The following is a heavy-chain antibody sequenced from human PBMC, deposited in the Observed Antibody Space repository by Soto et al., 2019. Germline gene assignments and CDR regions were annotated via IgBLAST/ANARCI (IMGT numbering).Heavy chain of an antibody. J-gene: IGHJ6*02. D-gene: IGHD3-22*01. Sequence: EVQLLESGGGLVQPGGSLRLSCAASGFTFSSYAMTWVRQAPGKGLEWVSALSGSGVSTYYADSVKGRFTISRDNSKNALYLQMNIMRAEDTAVYYCSNGGGSKAYYYTSGYYLYSYDAMDVWGQGTTVTVSS. CDR3: SNGGGSKAYYYTSGYYLYSYDAMDV. CDR1: GFTFSSYA. CDR2: LSGSGVST. V-gene: IGHV3-23*01.